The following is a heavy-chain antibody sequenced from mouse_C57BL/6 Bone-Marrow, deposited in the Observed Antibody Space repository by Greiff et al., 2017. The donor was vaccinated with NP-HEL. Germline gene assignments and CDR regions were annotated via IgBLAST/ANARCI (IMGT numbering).Heavy chain of an antibody. J-gene: IGHJ2*01. V-gene: IGHV1-81*01. Sequence: QVQLKQSGAELARPGASVKLSCKASGYTFTSYGISWVKQRTGQGLEWIGEIYPRSGNTYYNEKFKGKATLTADKSSSTAYMELRSLTSEDSAVYFCAMVDYWGQGTTLTVSS. CDR3: AMVDY. CDR1: GYTFTSYG. CDR2: IYPRSGNT.